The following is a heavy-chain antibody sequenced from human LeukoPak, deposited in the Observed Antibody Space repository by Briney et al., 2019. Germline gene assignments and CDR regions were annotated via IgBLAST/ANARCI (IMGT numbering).Heavy chain of an antibody. CDR2: IYHSGST. Sequence: PSETLSLTCAVSGYSISSGYYWGWIRQPPGKGLEWIGSIYHSGSTYYNPSLKSRVTISVDTSKNQFSLKLSSVTAADTAVYYCARRDTTFWHRYYFDYWGQGTLVTVSS. CDR3: ARRDTTFWHRYYFDY. J-gene: IGHJ4*02. CDR1: GYSISSGYY. V-gene: IGHV4-38-2*01. D-gene: IGHD3-9*01.